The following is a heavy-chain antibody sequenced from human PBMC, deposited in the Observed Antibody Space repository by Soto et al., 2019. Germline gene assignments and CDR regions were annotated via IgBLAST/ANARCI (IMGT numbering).Heavy chain of an antibody. CDR1: GFTFDDYG. J-gene: IGHJ6*02. Sequence: EEQVVESGGGVVPPGGSLRLACVASGFTFDDYGMHWVRQVPGKGPEWVAGITWNRDNRGYVDSVKGRFTISRDNAKNSLYLEMNSVRPEDTAMYYCAKDRWARDGVDVWGQGTTVIVSS. CDR2: ITWNRDNR. CDR3: AKDRWARDGVDV. V-gene: IGHV3-9*01.